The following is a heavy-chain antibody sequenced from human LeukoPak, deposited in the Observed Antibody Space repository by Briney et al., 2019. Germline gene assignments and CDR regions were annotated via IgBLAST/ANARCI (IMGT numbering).Heavy chain of an antibody. V-gene: IGHV4-34*01. CDR1: GGSFSGYY. CDR3: ARKYSSGWYYFDY. D-gene: IGHD6-19*01. J-gene: IGHJ4*02. Sequence: SETLSLTCAVYGGSFSGYYWSWIRQPPGKGLEWIGEINHSGSTNYNPSLKSRVTISVDTYKNQFSLKLSSVTAADTAVYYCARKYSSGWYYFDYWGQGTLVTVSS. CDR2: INHSGST.